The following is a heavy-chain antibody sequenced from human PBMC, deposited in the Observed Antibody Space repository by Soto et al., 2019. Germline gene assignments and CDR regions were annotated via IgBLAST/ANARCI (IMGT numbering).Heavy chain of an antibody. V-gene: IGHV3-9*01. J-gene: IGHJ3*02. CDR1: GFTFHDYA. D-gene: IGHD3-22*01. CDR2: ISWNSGVI. CDR3: AKEIVDAVVKGAFDI. Sequence: EVQLVESGGGLVQPGRSLRLSCAASGFTFHDYAMHWVRQAPGKGLEWVSGISWNSGVIGYADSVKGRFTISRDNAKNSLYLQMNSLRAEDTALYHCAKEIVDAVVKGAFDIWGQGTMVTVSS.